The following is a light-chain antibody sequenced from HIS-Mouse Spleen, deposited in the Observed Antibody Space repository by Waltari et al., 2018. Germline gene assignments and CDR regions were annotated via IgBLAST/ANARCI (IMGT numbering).Light chain of an antibody. CDR3: QAWDSSTVV. J-gene: IGLJ2*01. CDR1: KLGDKY. CDR2: QDS. V-gene: IGLV3-1*01. Sequence: SYELTQPPSVSVSPGPTASITCSGAKLGDKYACWSQQKPGQSPVLVIYQDSKRPSGIPERFSGSNSGNTATLTISGTQAMDEADYYCQAWDSSTVVFGGGTKLTVL.